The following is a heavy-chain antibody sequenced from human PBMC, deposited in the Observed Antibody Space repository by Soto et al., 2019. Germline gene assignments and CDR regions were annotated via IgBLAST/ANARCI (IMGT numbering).Heavy chain of an antibody. CDR3: ATAEVEY. CDR1: GFTFANSW. CDR2: APADGLTI. V-gene: IGHV3-74*01. Sequence: LRLSCAASGFTFANSWMHWIRQAPGKGPEWVSRAPADGLTIQYADSVKGRFTVSSDNAKNTLYLQMTSLRAEDTAEYYCATAEVEYWGPGTLVTVSS. J-gene: IGHJ4*02.